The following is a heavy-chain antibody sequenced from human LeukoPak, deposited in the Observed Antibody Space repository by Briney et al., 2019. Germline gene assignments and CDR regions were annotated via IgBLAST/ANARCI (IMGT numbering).Heavy chain of an antibody. Sequence: PSETLSLTCTVSGGSISSSSYYWGWIRQPPGKGLEWIGSIYYSGSTYCNPSLKSRVTISVDTSKNQFSLKLSSVTAADTAVYYCARESGGYIVLMVYPTQNYYYMDVWGKGTTVTVSS. CDR3: ARESGGYIVLMVYPTQNYYYMDV. J-gene: IGHJ6*03. CDR1: GGSISSSSYY. CDR2: IYYSGST. V-gene: IGHV4-39*07. D-gene: IGHD2-8*01.